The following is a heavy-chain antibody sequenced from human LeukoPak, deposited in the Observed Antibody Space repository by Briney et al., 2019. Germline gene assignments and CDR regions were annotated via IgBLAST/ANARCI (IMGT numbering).Heavy chain of an antibody. CDR2: INHSGST. CDR3: ARGRGSSGWYYY. D-gene: IGHD6-19*01. V-gene: IGHV4-34*01. J-gene: IGHJ4*02. Sequence: SETLSLTCAVYGGSFSGYYWSWIRQPPGKGLEWIGEINHSGSTNYNPSLKSRVTISVDTSKNQFSLKLSSVTAADTAVYYCARGRGSSGWYYYWGQGTLSPSPQ. CDR1: GGSFSGYY.